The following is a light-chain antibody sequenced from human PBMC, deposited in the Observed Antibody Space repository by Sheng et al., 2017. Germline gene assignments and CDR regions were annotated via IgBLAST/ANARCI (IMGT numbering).Light chain of an antibody. CDR3: QQYGSSPLYS. V-gene: IGKV3-11*01. J-gene: IGKJ2*03. Sequence: EIVLTQSPATLSLSPGERATLSCRASQSVSTHLAWYQQKPGQAPRLLIYDASNRATGIPARFSGSGSGADFTLTISSLEPEDFAVYYCQQYGSSPLYSFGQGTKLEIK. CDR1: QSVSTH. CDR2: DAS.